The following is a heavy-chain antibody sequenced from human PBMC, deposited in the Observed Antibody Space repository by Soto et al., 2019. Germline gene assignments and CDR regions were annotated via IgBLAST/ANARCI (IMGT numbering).Heavy chain of an antibody. V-gene: IGHV3-13*01. D-gene: IGHD6-13*01. J-gene: IGHJ4*02. Sequence: ELQLVESGGDLVQPGGSLRLSCTASGFTFSSYDFHWVRQAAGKGLEWVSGIGTAGDTYYAGSVKGRFTMSRENAKNSLYLQKNSLRAGDTAVYYCTRGAAGFDYWGQGTLITVSS. CDR1: GFTFSSYD. CDR3: TRGAAGFDY. CDR2: IGTAGDT.